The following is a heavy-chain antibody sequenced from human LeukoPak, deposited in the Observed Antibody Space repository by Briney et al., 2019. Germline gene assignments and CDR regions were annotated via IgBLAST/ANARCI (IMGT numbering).Heavy chain of an antibody. J-gene: IGHJ3*02. V-gene: IGHV4-59*01. CDR3: ARERIVGATAYDI. CDR2: IYYSGST. CDR1: GGSISSYY. Sequence: PSETLSLTCTVSGGSISSYYWSWIRQPPGKGLEWIGYIYYSGSTNYNPSLKSRVTISVDTSKNQFSLKLSSVTAADTAVYYCARERIVGATAYDIWGQGTMVTVSS. D-gene: IGHD1-26*01.